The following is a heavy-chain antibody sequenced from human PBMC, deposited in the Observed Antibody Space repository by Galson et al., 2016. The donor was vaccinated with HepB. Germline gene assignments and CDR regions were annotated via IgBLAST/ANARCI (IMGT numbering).Heavy chain of an antibody. Sequence: SLRLSCAASGFTFSSYGMHWVRQAPGKGLDWVAVISYDGSNKYSADSVEGRFTISRDNSKNKLYLQMNSLRGDDTAIYYCARDPRQWKRGFNYGFDYWGQGTLVTVSP. V-gene: IGHV3-30*03. CDR1: GFTFSSYG. D-gene: IGHD5-18*01. J-gene: IGHJ4*02. CDR3: ARDPRQWKRGFNYGFDY. CDR2: ISYDGSNK.